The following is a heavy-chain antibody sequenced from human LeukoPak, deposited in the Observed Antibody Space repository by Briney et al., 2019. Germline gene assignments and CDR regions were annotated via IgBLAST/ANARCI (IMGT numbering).Heavy chain of an antibody. D-gene: IGHD1-26*01. V-gene: IGHV3-30-3*01. CDR1: GFTFSSYP. CDR3: AKDRPASGSYFFFDY. J-gene: IGHJ4*02. CDR2: ISYDGSNK. Sequence: GGSLRLSCAASGFTFSSYPMHWVRQAPGKGLEWVAVISYDGSNKYYADSVKGRFTISRDNSKNTLYLQMNSLRAEDTAVYYCAKDRPASGSYFFFDYWGQGTLVTVSS.